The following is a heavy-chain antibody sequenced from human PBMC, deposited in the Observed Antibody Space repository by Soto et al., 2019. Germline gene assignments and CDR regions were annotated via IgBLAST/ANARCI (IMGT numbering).Heavy chain of an antibody. J-gene: IGHJ4*02. V-gene: IGHV4-39*01. CDR1: GGSISSSSYY. CDR3: ARQGYSGYGDFDY. Sequence: SETLSLTCTVSGGSISSSSYYWGWIRQPPGKGLEWIGSIYYSGSTYYNPSLKSRVTISVDTSKNQFSLKLSSVTAADTAVYYCARQGYSGYGDFDYWGQGTLVTAPQ. D-gene: IGHD5-12*01. CDR2: IYYSGST.